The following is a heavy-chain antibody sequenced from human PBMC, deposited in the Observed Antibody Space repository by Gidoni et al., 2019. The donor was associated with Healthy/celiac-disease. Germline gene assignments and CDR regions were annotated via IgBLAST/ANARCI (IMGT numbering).Heavy chain of an antibody. D-gene: IGHD4-17*01. J-gene: IGHJ4*02. CDR2: IYYSGST. CDR3: ARELAATVARYYFDY. V-gene: IGHV4-39*07. Sequence: QLQLQESGPGLVKPSETLSLTCTVSGGSISSSSYYWGWIRQPPGTGLEWIGSIYYSGSTYYNPSLKSRVTISVDTSKNQFSLKLSSVTAADTAVYYCARELAATVARYYFDYWGQGTLVTVSS. CDR1: GGSISSSSYY.